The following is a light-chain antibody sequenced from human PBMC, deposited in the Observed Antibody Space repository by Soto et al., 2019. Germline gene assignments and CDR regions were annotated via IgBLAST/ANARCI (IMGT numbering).Light chain of an antibody. CDR1: SSDVGGYNY. V-gene: IGLV2-8*01. CDR3: SAYAASNNYI. Sequence: QSALTQPPSASGSTGQSVTISCTGSSSDVGGYNYVSRYQQHPGKAPKLMIYEVSKRPSGVPDRFSGSKSGNTASLTVSGLQAEDEADYYCSAYAASNNYIFGPGTKLTVL. J-gene: IGLJ1*01. CDR2: EVS.